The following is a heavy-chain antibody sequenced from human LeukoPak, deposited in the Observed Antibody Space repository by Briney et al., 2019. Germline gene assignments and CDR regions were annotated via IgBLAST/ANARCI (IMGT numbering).Heavy chain of an antibody. J-gene: IGHJ6*02. CDR3: AKDESEIAVAGYYYYYYYGMDV. V-gene: IGHV3-23*01. CDR1: GFTFSSYA. Sequence: GGSLRLSCAASGFTFSSYAMSWVRQAPGKGLEWVSDISGSGSSTYYADSVKGRFTISRDNSKNTLYLQMNSLRAEDTAVYYCAKDESEIAVAGYYYYYYYGMDVWGQGTTVTVSS. CDR2: ISGSGSST. D-gene: IGHD6-19*01.